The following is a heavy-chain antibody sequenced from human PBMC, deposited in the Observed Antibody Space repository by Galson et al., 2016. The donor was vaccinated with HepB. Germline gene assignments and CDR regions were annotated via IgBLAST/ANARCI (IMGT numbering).Heavy chain of an antibody. CDR2: LFHSGST. J-gene: IGHJ6*02. D-gene: IGHD1-26*01. CDR3: ARLNLRGRYLYYGMDV. Sequence: TLSLTCTVSGGSISSYYWSWIRQPPGKGLEWIGYLFHSGSTNYDSSIKSRVTISVDMSKNQFFLNLTSVTAADTAVYYCARLNLRGRYLYYGMDVWGQGTTVTVSS. CDR1: GGSISSYY. V-gene: IGHV4-59*01.